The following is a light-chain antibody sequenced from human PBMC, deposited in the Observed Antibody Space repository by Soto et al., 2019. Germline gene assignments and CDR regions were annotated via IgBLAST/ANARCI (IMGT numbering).Light chain of an antibody. CDR2: EVT. J-gene: IGLJ1*01. V-gene: IGLV2-14*01. CDR3: SSYTSSTTLEV. CDR1: SSDVGGYNY. Sequence: QSALTQPASVSGSPGQSITISCTGTSSDVGGYNYVSWYQQHPGKAPKLMIYEVTNRPSGVSNRFSGSKSGNTASLTISGLQAEDEAEYYCSSYTSSTTLEVFGSGTKVTVL.